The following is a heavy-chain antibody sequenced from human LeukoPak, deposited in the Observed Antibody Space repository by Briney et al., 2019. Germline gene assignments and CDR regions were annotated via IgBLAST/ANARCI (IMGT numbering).Heavy chain of an antibody. D-gene: IGHD4-23*01. CDR3: ARDMGAPDYGSYSVDY. CDR2: IYYSGSA. J-gene: IGHJ4*02. Sequence: PSETLSLTCTVSGGSISRYYWSWIRQPPGKGLEWIGYIYYSGSAAYNPSLKSRVTISRDMSTNQFSLKMTSVTAADTAVYFCARDMGAPDYGSYSVDYWGQGTLVTVSS. V-gene: IGHV4-59*01. CDR1: GGSISRYY.